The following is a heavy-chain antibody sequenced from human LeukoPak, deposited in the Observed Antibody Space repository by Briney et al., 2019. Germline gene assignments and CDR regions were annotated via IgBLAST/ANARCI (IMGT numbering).Heavy chain of an antibody. J-gene: IGHJ4*02. CDR2: ISYDGSNK. V-gene: IGHV3-30-3*01. D-gene: IGHD4-17*01. CDR1: GFTFSSYA. CDR3: ARDIDYGDYPDY. Sequence: PGGSLRLSCAASGFTFSSYAMHWVRQAPGKGLEWVAVISYDGSNKYYADSVKGRFTISRDNSKNTLYLQMNSLRAEDTAVYYCARDIDYGDYPDYWGQGTLVTVSS.